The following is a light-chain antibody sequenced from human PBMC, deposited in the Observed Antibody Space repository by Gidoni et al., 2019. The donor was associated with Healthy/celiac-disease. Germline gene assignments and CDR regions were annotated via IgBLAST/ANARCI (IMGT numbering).Light chain of an antibody. CDR3: CSYAGSSTLV. CDR1: RSDVGSYNL. CDR2: EVS. V-gene: IGLV2-23*02. J-gene: IGLJ2*01. Sequence: QSALTQPASVSGSPGHSITISCTGTRSDVGSYNLVSWYQQHPGKAPKLMIYEVSKRPSGVSNRFSGSKSGNTASLTISGLQAEDEADYYCCSYAGSSTLVFGGGTKLTVL.